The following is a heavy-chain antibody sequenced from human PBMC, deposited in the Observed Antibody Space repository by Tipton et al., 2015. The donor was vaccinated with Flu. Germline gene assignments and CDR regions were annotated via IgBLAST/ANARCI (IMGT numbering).Heavy chain of an antibody. D-gene: IGHD5-24*01. CDR2: IYYSGST. CDR3: ARQGDGSDY. J-gene: IGHJ4*02. Sequence: TLSLTCTVSGGSISSSSYYWGWIRQPPGKGLEWIGSIYYSGSTYYNPSLKSRVTISVDTSKNQFSLKLSSVTAADTAVYYCARQGDGSDYWGQGTLVTVSS. CDR1: GGSISSSSYY. V-gene: IGHV4-39*01.